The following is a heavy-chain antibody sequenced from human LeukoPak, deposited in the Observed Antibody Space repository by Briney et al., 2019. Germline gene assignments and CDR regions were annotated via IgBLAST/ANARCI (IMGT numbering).Heavy chain of an antibody. J-gene: IGHJ4*02. CDR2: IRNKPSGHTT. V-gene: IGHV3-72*01. D-gene: IGHD1-26*01. Sequence: GGSLRLSCVASGFSFSGVSMDWVRQAPGKGLEWLGRIRNKPSGHTTQYAASVKGRFIISRDDPKSSLYLQMNSLKTEDTALYYCVRDMWGLDHWGQGTLVTVSS. CDR3: VRDMWGLDH. CDR1: GFSFSGVS.